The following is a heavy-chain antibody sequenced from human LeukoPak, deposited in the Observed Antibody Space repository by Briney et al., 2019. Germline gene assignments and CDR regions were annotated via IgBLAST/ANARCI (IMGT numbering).Heavy chain of an antibody. CDR3: ARGQQLAY. D-gene: IGHD6-13*01. CDR2: IKQDGSET. CDR1: GFTFSNYW. J-gene: IGHJ4*02. V-gene: IGHV3-7*01. Sequence: GGSLRLSCAASGFTFSNYWMSWVRQAPGKGLEWVANIKQDGSETHYVDSVKGRFTISRDNTKNSLYLQMNSLRAEDTAVYYCARGQQLAYWGQGTLVTVSS.